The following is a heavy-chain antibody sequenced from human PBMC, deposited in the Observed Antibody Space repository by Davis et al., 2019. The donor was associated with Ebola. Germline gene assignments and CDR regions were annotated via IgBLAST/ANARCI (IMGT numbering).Heavy chain of an antibody. Sequence: PGGSLRLSCAASGFTFSSYSMNWVRQAPGKGLEWVANIKQDGSEKYYVDSVKGRFTISRDNAKNSLYLQMNSLRAEDTAVYYCAKDRTIFGVEMGDYWGQGTLVTVSS. CDR1: GFTFSSYS. J-gene: IGHJ4*02. D-gene: IGHD3-3*01. CDR3: AKDRTIFGVEMGDY. CDR2: IKQDGSEK. V-gene: IGHV3-7*01.